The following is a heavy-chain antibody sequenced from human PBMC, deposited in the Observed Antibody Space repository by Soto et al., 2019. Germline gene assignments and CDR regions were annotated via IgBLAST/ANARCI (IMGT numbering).Heavy chain of an antibody. Sequence: PGGSLRLSCAAFGFTFSSNGMSWVRQAPGKGLQWVSAISGSGGSTFYADSVKGRFTISRDNSKNKQYQRLNSLRAEDTAVYYFAKSAAYSGYDSDFDYWGQGTLVTVSS. D-gene: IGHD5-12*01. J-gene: IGHJ4*02. CDR3: AKSAAYSGYDSDFDY. CDR2: ISGSGGST. CDR1: GFTFSSNG. V-gene: IGHV3-23*01.